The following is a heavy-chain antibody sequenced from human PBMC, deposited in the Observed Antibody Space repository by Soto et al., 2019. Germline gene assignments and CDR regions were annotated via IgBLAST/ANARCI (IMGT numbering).Heavy chain of an antibody. J-gene: IGHJ6*02. CDR2: IYPGDYET. D-gene: IGHD4-17*01. CDR3: ARHPNGDYDIMDV. Sequence: GESLKISCKGSGYHFTNYWVGWVRQMPGKGLEWMGIIYPGDYETRYSPSFQGQVTISADKSMSTAYLQWSSLKASDTAMYYCARHPNGDYDIMDVWGQGTTVTVSS. V-gene: IGHV5-51*01. CDR1: GYHFTNYW.